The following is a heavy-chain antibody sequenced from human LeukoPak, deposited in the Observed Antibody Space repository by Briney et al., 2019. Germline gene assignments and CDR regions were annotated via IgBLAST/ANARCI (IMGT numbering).Heavy chain of an antibody. V-gene: IGHV3-48*03. CDR1: GFTFSDYG. J-gene: IGHJ4*02. Sequence: PGGSLRLSCAVSGFTFSDYGINWVRQTPGKGLEWVSYISSSGTTIYYADSVRGRFTISRDNAKNSLYLQMSSLRAEDTAVYFCARGVGNGYIDYWGQGTLVTVSS. CDR2: ISSSGTTI. D-gene: IGHD2-8*01. CDR3: ARGVGNGYIDY.